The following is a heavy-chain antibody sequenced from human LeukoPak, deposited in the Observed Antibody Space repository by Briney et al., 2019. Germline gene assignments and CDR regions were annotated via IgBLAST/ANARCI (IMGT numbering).Heavy chain of an antibody. CDR3: ARDIYSSGWYPLYYYYYMDV. Sequence: PGGSLRLSCAASGFTFSSYSMNWVRQAPGKGLEWVTSISSSSSYIYYADSVKGRFTISRDNAKNSLYLQMNSLRAEDTAVYYCARDIYSSGWYPLYYYYYMDVWGKGTRVTVSS. J-gene: IGHJ6*03. V-gene: IGHV3-21*01. D-gene: IGHD6-19*01. CDR1: GFTFSSYS. CDR2: ISSSSSYI.